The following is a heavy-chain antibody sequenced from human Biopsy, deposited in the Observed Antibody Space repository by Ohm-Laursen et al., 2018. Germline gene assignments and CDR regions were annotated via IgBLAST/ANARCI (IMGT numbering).Heavy chain of an antibody. Sequence: SSVKVSCKASGDTFTTSAISWLRQAPGQGLEWMGGINPMFGTAKYAQRFQGRVTITADKSMSTADMELSSLRSDDTAVYYCERSFGVVINFEHNWFDPWGQGTLVTVSS. V-gene: IGHV1-69*06. D-gene: IGHD3-3*01. J-gene: IGHJ5*02. CDR2: INPMFGTA. CDR3: ERSFGVVINFEHNWFDP. CDR1: GDTFTTSA.